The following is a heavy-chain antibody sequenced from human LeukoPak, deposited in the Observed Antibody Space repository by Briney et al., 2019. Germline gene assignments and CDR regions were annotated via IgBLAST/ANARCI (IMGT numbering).Heavy chain of an antibody. D-gene: IGHD3-10*01. CDR1: GFTFSSYG. CDR3: AREGSGSYYNVRFDP. J-gene: IGHJ5*02. Sequence: GGSLRLSCAASGFTFSSYGMHWVRQAPGKGLEWVAFIRYDGSNKYYADSVKGRFTISRDNSKNTLYLHVNSLRPEDTAVYYCAREGSGSYYNVRFDPWGQGTLVTVSS. CDR2: IRYDGSNK. V-gene: IGHV3-30*02.